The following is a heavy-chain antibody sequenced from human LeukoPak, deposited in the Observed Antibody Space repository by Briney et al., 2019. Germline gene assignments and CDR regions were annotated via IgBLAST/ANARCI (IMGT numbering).Heavy chain of an antibody. V-gene: IGHV3-9*01. D-gene: IGHD3-9*01. Sequence: GGSLRLSCAASGFTFDDYAMHWVRQAPGKGLEWVSGISWNSGSIGYADSVKGRFTISRDNAKNSLYLQMNSLRAEDTALYYCAKDRDDILTGYFDYWGQGTLVTVSS. CDR3: AKDRDDILTGYFDY. CDR2: ISWNSGSI. J-gene: IGHJ4*02. CDR1: GFTFDDYA.